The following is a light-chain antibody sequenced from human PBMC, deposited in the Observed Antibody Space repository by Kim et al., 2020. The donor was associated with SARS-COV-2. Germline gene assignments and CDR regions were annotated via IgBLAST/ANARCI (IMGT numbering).Light chain of an antibody. CDR2: GAS. V-gene: IGKV3-15*01. CDR3: QQYYRWPRT. Sequence: SVSPGERATLSCRASQSITDNLAWYQQQPGQAPRLLIYGASTRAAGVPARFSGSGSGTQFTLTISSLQSEDFATFYCQQYYRWPRTFGQGTKVEIK. J-gene: IGKJ1*01. CDR1: QSITDN.